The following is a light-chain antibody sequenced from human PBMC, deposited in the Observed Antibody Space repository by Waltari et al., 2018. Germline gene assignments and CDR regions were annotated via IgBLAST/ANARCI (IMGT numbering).Light chain of an antibody. Sequence: YHHTPGHAPRTLVLMANARSSWVPSRFSGSFLGNTAALTITWAQADDDADYYCALYMGSGIWVFGGGTRLTVL. J-gene: IGLJ3*02. CDR2: MAN. CDR3: ALYMGSGIWV. V-gene: IGLV8-61*01.